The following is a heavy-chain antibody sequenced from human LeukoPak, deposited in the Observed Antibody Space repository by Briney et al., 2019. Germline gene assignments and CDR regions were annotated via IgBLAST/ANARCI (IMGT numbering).Heavy chain of an antibody. Sequence: PGGSLRLSCAASGFTLSSYTMNWVRQAPGKGLEWVSSISHTSTYIYYADSVKGRFTISRDNAKNSLYLQLNSLRAEDTAVYYRAREGPRAFDIWGQGTMVTVSS. CDR2: ISHTSTYI. CDR1: GFTLSSYT. CDR3: AREGPRAFDI. J-gene: IGHJ3*02. V-gene: IGHV3-21*01.